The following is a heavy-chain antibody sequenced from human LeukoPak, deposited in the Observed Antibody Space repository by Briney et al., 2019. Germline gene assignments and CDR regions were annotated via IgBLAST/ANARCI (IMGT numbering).Heavy chain of an antibody. J-gene: IGHJ5*02. CDR2: TYYRSTWYN. CDR3: ARRLTQYNCFDP. V-gene: IGHV6-1*01. Sequence: SQTLSLTCAISGDIVSSNSVTWNWIRQSPSRGLEWLGRTYYRSTWYNDYAVSVRGRITVNPDTSKNQFSLHLNSVTPEDTAVYYCARRLTQYNCFDPWGQGILVTVSS. CDR1: GDIVSSNSVT. D-gene: IGHD2-21*02.